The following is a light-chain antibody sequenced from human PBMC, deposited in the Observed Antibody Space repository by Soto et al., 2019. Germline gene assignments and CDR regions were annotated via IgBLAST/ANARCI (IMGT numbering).Light chain of an antibody. CDR2: AAS. V-gene: IGKV1-39*01. CDR3: QKSYSTSWT. J-gene: IGKJ1*01. Sequence: DIQMPQSPSSLSASVGDRVTITCRASQSISSYLNWYQQKTGKAPTLLIYAASSLQSGVPSRFSGSGSSTYFTRTISSLPPEDFATYYCQKSYSTSWTGGQGTKVEIK. CDR1: QSISSY.